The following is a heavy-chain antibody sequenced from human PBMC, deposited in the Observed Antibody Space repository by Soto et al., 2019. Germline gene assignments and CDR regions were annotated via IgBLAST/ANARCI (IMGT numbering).Heavy chain of an antibody. V-gene: IGHV4-39*01. D-gene: IGHD3-22*01. CDR1: GGSISSSNYY. CDR3: ARRYYYDGSVYHYHFDY. CDR2: VYYAGNT. Sequence: QLQLQESGPGLVKPSETLSLTCTVSGGSISSSNYYWGWIRQSPGKGLEWIGNVYYAGNTYYNPSLKSRVTTSVDTSKNQFSLSLTSVTAAYTAVYYCARRYYYDGSVYHYHFDYCGQGTLVTVSS. J-gene: IGHJ4*02.